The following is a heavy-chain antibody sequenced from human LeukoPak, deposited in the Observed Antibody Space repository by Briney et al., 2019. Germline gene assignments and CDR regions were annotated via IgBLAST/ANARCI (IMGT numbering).Heavy chain of an antibody. CDR1: GGSISSSSYY. V-gene: IGHV4-39*07. D-gene: IGHD6-19*01. Sequence: SETLSLTCTVSGGSISSSSYYWGWIRQPPGKGLEWIGSIYHSGSTYYNPSLKSRVTISVDTSKNQFSLKLSSVTAADTAVYYCARAGSSGWYPRTTDTTWFDPWGQGTLVTVSS. J-gene: IGHJ5*02. CDR2: IYHSGST. CDR3: ARAGSSGWYPRTTDTTWFDP.